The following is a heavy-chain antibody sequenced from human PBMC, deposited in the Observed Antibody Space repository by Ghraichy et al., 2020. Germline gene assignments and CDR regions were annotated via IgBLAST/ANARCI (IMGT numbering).Heavy chain of an antibody. CDR2: ISYDGSNK. CDR1: GFTFSSYA. CDR3: ARDEHSYGSFDY. D-gene: IGHD5-18*01. J-gene: IGHJ4*02. V-gene: IGHV3-30-3*01. Sequence: GESLNISCAAFGFTFSSYAMHWVRQAPGKGLEWVAVISYDGSNKYYADSVKGRFTISRDNSKNTLYLQMNSLRAEDTAVYYCARDEHSYGSFDYWGQGTLVTVSS.